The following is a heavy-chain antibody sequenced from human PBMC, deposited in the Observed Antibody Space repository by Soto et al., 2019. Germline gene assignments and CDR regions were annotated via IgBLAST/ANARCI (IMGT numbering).Heavy chain of an antibody. CDR1: GGSFSGYY. D-gene: IGHD5-12*01. CDR2: INHSGST. Sequence: SETLSLTCVVYGGSFSGYYWSWIRQPPGKGLEWIGEINHSGSTNYNPSLKSRVTISVDTSKNQFSLKLSSVTAADTAVYYCASPYPIVAATRLGAFDIWGQGTMVTVSS. J-gene: IGHJ3*02. V-gene: IGHV4-34*01. CDR3: ASPYPIVAATRLGAFDI.